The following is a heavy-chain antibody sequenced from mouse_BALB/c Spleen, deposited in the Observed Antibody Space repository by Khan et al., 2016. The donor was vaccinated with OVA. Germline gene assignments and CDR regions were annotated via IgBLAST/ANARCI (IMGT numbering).Heavy chain of an antibody. Sequence: VQLQQSGAELVKPGASVKLSCTASGFNIKDTHMHWVKQRPEQGLEWIGRIDPANDNSKYDPRFQGKATITANTSSNTAYLLLSSLTSEATAVYYCAPAGTGDYFDYWGQGTTLTVSS. CDR2: IDPANDNS. D-gene: IGHD4-1*01. J-gene: IGHJ2*01. V-gene: IGHV14-3*02. CDR1: GFNIKDTH. CDR3: APAGTGDYFDY.